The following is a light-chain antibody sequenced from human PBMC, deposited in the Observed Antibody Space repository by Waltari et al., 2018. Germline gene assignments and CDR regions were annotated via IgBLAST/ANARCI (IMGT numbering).Light chain of an antibody. J-gene: IGKJ1*01. Sequence: DIQMPQSPSSLSASVRDRVTITCRASQGISNSLAWYQQKPGKAPKLLVYAASRLESVVPSRFSGSGSGTDYTLTISSLQPEDFATYYCQQYYGSPLTFGQGTKVEIK. CDR1: QGISNS. CDR3: QQYYGSPLT. V-gene: IGKV1-NL1*01. CDR2: AAS.